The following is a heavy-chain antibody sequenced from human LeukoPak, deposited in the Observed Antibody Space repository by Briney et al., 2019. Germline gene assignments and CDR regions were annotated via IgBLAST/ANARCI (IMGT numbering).Heavy chain of an antibody. Sequence: ASVKVSXKASGYTFTGYYIHWVRQAPGQGLEWMGWINPNSGGTNYAQKFQGRVTMTRDTSISTAYMELSRLRSDDTAVYYCASPDYDFWSGYGWGQGTLVTVSS. J-gene: IGHJ4*02. V-gene: IGHV1-2*02. CDR2: INPNSGGT. CDR3: ASPDYDFWSGYG. D-gene: IGHD3-3*01. CDR1: GYTFTGYY.